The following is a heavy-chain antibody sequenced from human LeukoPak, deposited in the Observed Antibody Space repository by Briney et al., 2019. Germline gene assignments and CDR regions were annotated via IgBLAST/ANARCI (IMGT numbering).Heavy chain of an antibody. D-gene: IGHD3-9*01. V-gene: IGHV4-39*07. CDR1: GDSLSSSPYY. CDR3: ARDHYDTFGYYYMDV. Sequence: SETLSLTCTVSGDSLSSSPYYWAWIRQPPGKGLEWIANIYYSGITYYNPSLKSRVTISVDTSKNQFSLKLSSVTAADTAVYYCARDHYDTFGYYYMDVWGKGTTVTVSS. CDR2: IYYSGIT. J-gene: IGHJ6*03.